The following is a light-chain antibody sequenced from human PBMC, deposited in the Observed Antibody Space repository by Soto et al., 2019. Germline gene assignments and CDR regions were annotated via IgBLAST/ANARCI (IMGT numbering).Light chain of an antibody. CDR1: QGIAHY. V-gene: IGKV1-27*01. CDR3: QRYNAAPGT. J-gene: IGKJ1*01. CDR2: DAS. Sequence: DFQMTQSPSSLSASVGDRVTITCRASQGIAHYLAWYQQKPGKVPKLLIYDASTLQPGVPSRFSGRRSGTEFTLTIGSLQPEDVATYYCQRYNAAPGTFGQGTKVEVK.